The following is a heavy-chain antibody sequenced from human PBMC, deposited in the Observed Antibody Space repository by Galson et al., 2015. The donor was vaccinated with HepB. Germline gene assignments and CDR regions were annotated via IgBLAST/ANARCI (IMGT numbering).Heavy chain of an antibody. V-gene: IGHV4-39*01. D-gene: IGHD6-13*01. J-gene: IGHJ3*02. CDR3: ASRIAAAGDHDAFDI. CDR2: IYYSGST. CDR1: GGSISSSSYY. Sequence: TLSLTCTVSGGSISSSSYYWGWIRQPPGKGLEWIGSIYYSGSTYYNPSLKSRVTISVDTSKNQFSLKLSSVTAADTAVYYCASRIAAAGDHDAFDIWGQGTMVTVSS.